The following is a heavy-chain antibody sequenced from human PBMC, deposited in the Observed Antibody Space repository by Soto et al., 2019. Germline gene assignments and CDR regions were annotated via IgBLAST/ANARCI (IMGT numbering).Heavy chain of an antibody. CDR1: GFTFSSYS. D-gene: IGHD3-22*01. CDR2: ISGSSSYI. Sequence: PGGSLRLSCAASGFTFSSYSMNWVRQAPGKGLEWVSSISGSSSYIYYADSVKGRFTISRDNAKNSLYLQMNSLRAEDTAVYYCARDYYDSSGYAAFLDSWGQGTLVTVSS. V-gene: IGHV3-21*01. J-gene: IGHJ4*02. CDR3: ARDYYDSSGYAAFLDS.